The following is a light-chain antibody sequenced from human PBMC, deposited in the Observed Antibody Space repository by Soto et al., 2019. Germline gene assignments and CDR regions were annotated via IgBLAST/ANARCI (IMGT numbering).Light chain of an antibody. V-gene: IGLV1-44*01. CDR3: AAWDDILNGVL. Sequence: QSVLTQPPSASGTPGQRVIISCSGSSSNIGSNTVNWYQQIPGTAPKLLIYSYTQRPSGVPDRFSGSKSDTSASLAISGLQSEDEAEYYCAAWDDILNGVLFGGGTKLTVL. CDR2: SYT. CDR1: SSNIGSNT. J-gene: IGLJ2*01.